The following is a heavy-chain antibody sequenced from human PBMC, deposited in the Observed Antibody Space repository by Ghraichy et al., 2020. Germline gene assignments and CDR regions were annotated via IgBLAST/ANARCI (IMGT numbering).Heavy chain of an antibody. V-gene: IGHV3-48*02. D-gene: IGHD3-3*01. CDR3: ARDPLAFGVVTRYYYYYYYMDV. CDR2: ISSSSSTI. CDR1: GFTFSSYS. J-gene: IGHJ6*03. Sequence: GGSLRLSCAASGFTFSSYSMNWVRQAPGKGLEWVSYISSSSSTIYYADSVKGRFTISRDNAKNSLYLQMNSLRDEDTAVYYCARDPLAFGVVTRYYYYYYYMDVWGKGTTVTVSS.